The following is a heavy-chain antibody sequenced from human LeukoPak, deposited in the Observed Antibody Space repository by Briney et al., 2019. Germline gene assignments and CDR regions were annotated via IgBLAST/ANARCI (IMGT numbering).Heavy chain of an antibody. V-gene: IGHV3-11*05. D-gene: IGHD3-22*01. J-gene: IGHJ5*02. CDR2: ISRNSTYT. Sequence: PGGSLRLSCAASGFTFSDYYMIWIRQAPGKGLEWVSYISRNSTYTNYADSVKGRFTISRDNAKNSLNLQMNSLRAEDTAVYYCARGPHDNSGNLFDPWGQGTLVTVSS. CDR3: ARGPHDNSGNLFDP. CDR1: GFTFSDYY.